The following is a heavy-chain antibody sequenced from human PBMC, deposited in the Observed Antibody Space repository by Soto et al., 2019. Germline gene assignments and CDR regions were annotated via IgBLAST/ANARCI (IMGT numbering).Heavy chain of an antibody. CDR3: ARGHTLGTDIVVVPAARVREGPYYFDY. J-gene: IGHJ4*02. Sequence: SETLSLTCAVDGGSFRGYYLSWIRQPPGKGLEWIGEINHSGSTNYNPSLKSRVTISVDTSKNQFSLKLSSVTAADTAVYYCARGHTLGTDIVVVPAARVREGPYYFDYWGQGTLVTVSS. D-gene: IGHD2-2*01. CDR2: INHSGST. V-gene: IGHV4-34*01. CDR1: GGSFRGYY.